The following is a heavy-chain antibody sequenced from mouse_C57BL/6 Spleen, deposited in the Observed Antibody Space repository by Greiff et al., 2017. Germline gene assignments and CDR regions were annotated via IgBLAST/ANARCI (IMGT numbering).Heavy chain of an antibody. CDR2: INPNNGGT. CDR3: ARALYSNYLAWFAY. J-gene: IGHJ3*01. CDR1: GYTFTDYY. V-gene: IGHV1-26*01. Sequence: EVQLQQSGPELVKPGASVKISCKASGYTFTDYYMNWVKQSHGKSLEWIGDINPNNGGTSYNQKFKGKATLTVDKSSSTAYMELRSLTSEDSAVYYCARALYSNYLAWFAYWGQGTLVTVSA. D-gene: IGHD2-5*01.